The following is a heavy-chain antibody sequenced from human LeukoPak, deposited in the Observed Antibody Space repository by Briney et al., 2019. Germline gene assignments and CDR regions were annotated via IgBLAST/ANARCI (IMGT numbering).Heavy chain of an antibody. CDR1: GFTFSSYA. V-gene: IGHV3-30*04. J-gene: IGHJ4*02. CDR2: ISYDGSNK. D-gene: IGHD3-10*01. Sequence: PGRSLRLSCAASGFTFSSYAMHWVRQAPGKGLEWVAVISYDGSNKYYADSVKGRFTISRDNSKNTLYLQMNSLRAEDTAVYYCAKDGPGLPMVRGVIYYFDYWGQGTLVTVSS. CDR3: AKDGPGLPMVRGVIYYFDY.